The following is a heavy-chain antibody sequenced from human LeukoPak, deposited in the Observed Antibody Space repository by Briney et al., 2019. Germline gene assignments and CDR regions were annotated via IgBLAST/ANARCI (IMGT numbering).Heavy chain of an antibody. CDR3: ARRRAVVPAAMSEYYYYYMDV. D-gene: IGHD2-2*01. CDR2: IYPGDSDT. J-gene: IGHJ6*03. CDR1: GYSFTSYW. Sequence: GESLKISCKGSGYSFTSYWIGWVRQMPGKGLEWMGIIYPGDSDTRYSPSFQGQVTISADKSISTAYLQWSSLKASDTAMYYCARRRAVVPAAMSEYYYYYMDVWGKGTTVTVSS. V-gene: IGHV5-51*01.